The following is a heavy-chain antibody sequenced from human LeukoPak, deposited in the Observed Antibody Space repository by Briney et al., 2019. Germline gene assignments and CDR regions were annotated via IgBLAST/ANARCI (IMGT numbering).Heavy chain of an antibody. D-gene: IGHD4-17*01. CDR1: GFTFSSYW. CDR3: ARDRDYGDDAFLSAFDI. V-gene: IGHV3-7*01. J-gene: IGHJ3*02. CDR2: IKQEGSEK. Sequence: GGSLRLTCAASGFTFSSYWMSWVRQAPGKGREWVGNIKQEGSEKFYVDSVKGRFTISRDKAKNSLYLQMNSLRAEDTAVYYCARDRDYGDDAFLSAFDIWGQGTMVTVSS.